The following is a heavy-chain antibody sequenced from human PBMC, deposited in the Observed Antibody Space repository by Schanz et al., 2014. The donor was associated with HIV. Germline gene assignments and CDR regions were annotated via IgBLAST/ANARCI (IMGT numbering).Heavy chain of an antibody. V-gene: IGHV3-74*02. D-gene: IGHD4-17*01. CDR2: INSNEGTT. Sequence: VQLVESGGGVVQPGRSLRLSCVASAFNFDSYGMHWVRQAPGKGLVWVSRINSNEGTTDYADSVKGRFTISRDNAKNTLYLQMNSLRAEDTAVYYCVRLMSSDYDFYHYGMDVWGQGTTVIVSS. J-gene: IGHJ6*02. CDR1: AFNFDSYG. CDR3: VRLMSSDYDFYHYGMDV.